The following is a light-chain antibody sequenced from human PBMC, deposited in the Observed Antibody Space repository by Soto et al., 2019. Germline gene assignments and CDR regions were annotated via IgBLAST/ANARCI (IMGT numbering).Light chain of an antibody. J-gene: IGKJ3*01. CDR3: QQRSTWPYT. CDR1: QSVSGY. Sequence: EIVLTQSPATLSLPPGERATLSCRASQSVSGYLVWYQQKSAQAPRLLIYDASNRATGIPGRFSGSGSGTDFTLTISSLEPEDFAVYYCQQRSTWPYTFGPGTTVDI. CDR2: DAS. V-gene: IGKV3-11*01.